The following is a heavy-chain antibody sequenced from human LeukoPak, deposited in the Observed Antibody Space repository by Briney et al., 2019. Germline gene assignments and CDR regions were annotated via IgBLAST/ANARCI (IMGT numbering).Heavy chain of an antibody. CDR1: GFIFGDYG. J-gene: IGHJ3*02. CDR3: ARARAAYQAVGDAFDI. D-gene: IGHD3-16*01. CDR2: ISSSSSYI. Sequence: PGGSLRLSCTASGFIFGDYGMSWVRQAPGKGLEWVSSISSSSSYIYYADSVKGRFTISRDNAKNSLYLQMNSLRAEDTAVYYCARARAAYQAVGDAFDIWGQGTMVTVSS. V-gene: IGHV3-21*01.